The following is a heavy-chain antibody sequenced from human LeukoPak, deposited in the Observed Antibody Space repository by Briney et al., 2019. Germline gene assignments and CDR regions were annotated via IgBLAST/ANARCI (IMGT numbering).Heavy chain of an antibody. Sequence: GGSLRLSCAASGFTFSNAWMSWVRQAPGKGLEWVGRIKSKTDGGTTDYAAPVKGRFTISRDDSKNTLYLQMNSLKTEDTAVYYCTTDFAGSYYYYGMDAWGQGTTVTVSS. CDR1: GFTFSNAW. D-gene: IGHD1-26*01. V-gene: IGHV3-15*01. J-gene: IGHJ6*02. CDR3: TTDFAGSYYYYGMDA. CDR2: IKSKTDGGTT.